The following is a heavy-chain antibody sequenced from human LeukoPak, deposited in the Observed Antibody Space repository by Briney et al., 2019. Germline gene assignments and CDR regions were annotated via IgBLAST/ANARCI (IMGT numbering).Heavy chain of an antibody. D-gene: IGHD3-10*01. CDR1: GGSISSYY. CDR2: MYTSGST. CDR3: ARDRDGSGSYYTRYWYFDL. Sequence: SETLSLTCTVSGGSISSYYWSWIRQPAGKGLEWIRRMYTSGSTNDNPSLKSRVTMSVDTSKNQFSLKLSSVTAADTAVYYCARDRDGSGSYYTRYWYFDLWGRGALVTVSS. J-gene: IGHJ2*01. V-gene: IGHV4-4*07.